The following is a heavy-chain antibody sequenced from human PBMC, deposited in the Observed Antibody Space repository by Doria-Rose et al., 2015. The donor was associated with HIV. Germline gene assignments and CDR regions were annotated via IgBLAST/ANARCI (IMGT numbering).Heavy chain of an antibody. Sequence: ATLSLTCAVYGGSFSGYSWTWLRQPPGKGLEWIGEINYSGTTRYNPSLKSRATISVDTSKNQFALNLTSVTAADTAVYYCTRGVRQLVYYYYMDVWAKGTTVTV. CDR2: INYSGTT. J-gene: IGHJ6*03. V-gene: IGHV4-34*01. CDR1: GGSFSGYS. CDR3: TRGVRQLVYYYYMDV. D-gene: IGHD3-10*01.